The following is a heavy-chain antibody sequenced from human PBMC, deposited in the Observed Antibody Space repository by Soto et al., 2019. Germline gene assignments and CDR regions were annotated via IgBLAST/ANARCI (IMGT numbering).Heavy chain of an antibody. CDR1: GYIFTSYY. J-gene: IGHJ4*02. Sequence: ASVKVSCKASGYIFTSYYLHWVRQAPGQGLEWMGWINPFDGSRMFAQSFQGRVTITRDMSTSTVYMELSSLRSEDTAVYYCAADRTYCGGDCYVDWGQGTLVTVSS. D-gene: IGHD2-21*02. CDR2: INPFDGSR. CDR3: AADRTYCGGDCYVD. V-gene: IGHV1-46*01.